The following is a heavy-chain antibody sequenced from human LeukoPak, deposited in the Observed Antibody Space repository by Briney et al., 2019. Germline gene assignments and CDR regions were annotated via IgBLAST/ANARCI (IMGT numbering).Heavy chain of an antibody. J-gene: IGHJ4*02. V-gene: IGHV3-7*01. CDR3: ARDSYTSAIDY. CDR1: GFTFSTYS. CDR2: IKQDGSEM. D-gene: IGHD6-19*01. Sequence: GGSLRLSCAASGFTFSTYSMNWVRQAPGKGLEWVATIKQDGSEMYYVDSVKGRFTISRDNAKNSLYLQMSGLRAEDTAVFYCARDSYTSAIDYWGQGTLVTVSS.